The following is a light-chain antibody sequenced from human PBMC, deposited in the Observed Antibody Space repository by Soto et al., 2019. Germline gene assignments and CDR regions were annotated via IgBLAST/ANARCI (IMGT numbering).Light chain of an antibody. CDR3: QXYXSXGT. V-gene: IGKV3-20*01. Sequence: LTQSPGTLSLSQGARATLPCRASQSVSNNYLAWYQQKPGQDPRLLIYGASNRATGIPDRFIVSGSGTEFTLPISRLEPEDFAXXXCQXYXSXGTFGQGTKVDIK. CDR1: QSVSNNY. J-gene: IGKJ1*01. CDR2: GAS.